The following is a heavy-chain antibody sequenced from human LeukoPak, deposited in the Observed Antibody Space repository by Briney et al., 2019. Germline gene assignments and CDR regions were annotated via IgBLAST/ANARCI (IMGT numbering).Heavy chain of an antibody. CDR2: VYYSGST. J-gene: IGHJ4*02. CDR1: GVSIRNYY. Sequence: SETLSLTCTVSGVSIRNYYWSWIRQPPGKGLEWIGYVYYSGSTNYNPSLKSRVSISLDTSKNQVSLNLTSVTAADTAVYYCARGYYGSGSYLRREFDYWGQGTLVTVSS. D-gene: IGHD3-10*01. CDR3: ARGYYGSGSYLRREFDY. V-gene: IGHV4-59*01.